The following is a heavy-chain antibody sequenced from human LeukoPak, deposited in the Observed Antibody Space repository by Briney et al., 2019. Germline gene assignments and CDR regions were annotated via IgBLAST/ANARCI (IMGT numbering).Heavy chain of an antibody. Sequence: GGSLRLSCAASGFTFSSYAMHWVRQAPGKGLEWVAVISYDGSNKYYADSVKGRFTISRDNSKNTLYLQMNSLRAEDTAVYYCARALEEANGYSYGYLENDAFDIWGQGTMVTVSS. J-gene: IGHJ3*02. CDR2: ISYDGSNK. CDR3: ARALEEANGYSYGYLENDAFDI. V-gene: IGHV3-30*04. D-gene: IGHD5-18*01. CDR1: GFTFSSYA.